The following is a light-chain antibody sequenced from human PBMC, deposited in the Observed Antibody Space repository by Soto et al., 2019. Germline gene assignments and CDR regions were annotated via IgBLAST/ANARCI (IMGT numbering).Light chain of an antibody. CDR3: QQLQASPGVFT. J-gene: IGKJ3*01. CDR2: AVS. CDR1: QGFDGS. Sequence: DVRLTQSPSFLSASVGHRVTITCRASQGFDGSLAWYQQKPGKAPKLLINAVSTLQGGVPSRFSGSRSGTEFTLTITTLQPEDFGTYYCQQLQASPGVFTFGPGTKVEIK. V-gene: IGKV1-9*01.